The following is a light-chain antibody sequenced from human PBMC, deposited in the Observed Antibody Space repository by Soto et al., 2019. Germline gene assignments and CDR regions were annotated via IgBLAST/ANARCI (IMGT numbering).Light chain of an antibody. CDR3: SSYTTTSTLL. V-gene: IGLV2-14*01. CDR1: RSDIGAYNY. CDR2: DVS. Sequence: QSALTQPASVSGSPGQWITISCTGTRSDIGAYNYVSWYQQCPGKAPKLIIFDVSSRPSGVSSRFSGSKSGNTASLTISGLQAEDEADFYCSSYTTTSTLLFGGGTKLTVL. J-gene: IGLJ2*01.